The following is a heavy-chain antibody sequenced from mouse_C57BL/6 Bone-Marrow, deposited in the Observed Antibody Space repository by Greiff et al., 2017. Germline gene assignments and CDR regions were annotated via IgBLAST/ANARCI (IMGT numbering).Heavy chain of an antibody. CDR2: IYPRSGNT. CDR1: GYTFTSYG. Sequence: VQLKESGAELARPGASVKLSCKASGYTFTSYGISWVKQRTGQGLEWIGEIYPRSGNTYYNEKFKGKATLTADKSSSTAYMELRSLTSEDSAVYFCAFQLTPFDYWGQGTTLTVSS. J-gene: IGHJ2*01. V-gene: IGHV1-81*01. D-gene: IGHD3-3*01. CDR3: AFQLTPFDY.